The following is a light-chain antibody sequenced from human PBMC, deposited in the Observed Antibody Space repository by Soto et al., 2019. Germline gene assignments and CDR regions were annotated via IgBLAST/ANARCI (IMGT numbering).Light chain of an antibody. V-gene: IGKV1-17*03. Sequence: DIQMTQSPSAMPASVGDRVTITCRASQGITNYLAWFQQKPGQGPKRLIYGATNLQSGVPPRFSGGGSETEFTLTISNLQPEDIATYYCLQHDAYPFTFGQGTKVDIK. J-gene: IGKJ2*01. CDR3: LQHDAYPFT. CDR1: QGITNY. CDR2: GAT.